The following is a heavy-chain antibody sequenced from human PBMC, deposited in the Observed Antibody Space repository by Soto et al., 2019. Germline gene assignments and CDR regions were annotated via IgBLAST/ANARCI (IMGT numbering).Heavy chain of an antibody. CDR3: ARSSVGFGDLKS. J-gene: IGHJ4*02. V-gene: IGHV4-31*03. D-gene: IGHD3-10*01. CDR1: GASINSRSDY. Sequence: QVQLQESGPGLVKHSQTLSLTCIVSGASINSRSDYWTWVRQYPGEGLEWIGYFFDSGTAHYNPSLKSRVTISVDTSKNHFSLNMTSVTAADTSLYFCARSSVGFGDLKSWGQGTLVVVSS. CDR2: FFDSGTA.